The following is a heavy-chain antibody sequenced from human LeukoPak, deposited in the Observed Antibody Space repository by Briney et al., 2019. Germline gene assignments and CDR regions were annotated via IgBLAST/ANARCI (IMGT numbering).Heavy chain of an antibody. J-gene: IGHJ6*03. CDR3: AREHSNYAGYYYYMDV. Sequence: SETLSLTCTVSGGSISSSSYYWGWIRQPPGKGLEWIGSIYYSGSTYYNPSLKSRVTISVDTSKNQFSLKLSSVTAADTAVYYCAREHSNYAGYYYYMDVWGKGTTVTVSS. D-gene: IGHD4-11*01. CDR1: GGSISSSSYY. V-gene: IGHV4-39*07. CDR2: IYYSGST.